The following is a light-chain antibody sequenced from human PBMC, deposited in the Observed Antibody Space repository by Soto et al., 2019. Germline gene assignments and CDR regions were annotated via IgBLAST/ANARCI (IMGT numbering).Light chain of an antibody. CDR3: QQYETYSVGT. Sequence: DVLLTQSPSALSASLGDRVTITCRASQGLGHFLAWYQHKTGEAPRLLTYHASTLESGVPSRFGGSGSGTEFTLTISRLQPDDVATYYCQQYETYSVGTFGQGTKVEIK. CDR1: QGLGHF. CDR2: HAS. V-gene: IGKV1-5*01. J-gene: IGKJ1*01.